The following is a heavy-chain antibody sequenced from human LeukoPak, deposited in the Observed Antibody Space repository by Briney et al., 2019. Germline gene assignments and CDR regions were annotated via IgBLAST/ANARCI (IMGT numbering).Heavy chain of an antibody. J-gene: IGHJ4*02. V-gene: IGHV1-2*02. CDR2: INPNSGGT. Sequence: ASVKVSCKASGYTFTGYYMHWVRQAPGQGLEWMGWINPNSGGTNYAQKLQGRVTMTTDTSTSTAYMELRSLRSDDTAVYYCARVEHYYGSGTHPQSYFDYWGQGTLVTVSS. D-gene: IGHD3-10*01. CDR1: GYTFTGYY. CDR3: ARVEHYYGSGTHPQSYFDY.